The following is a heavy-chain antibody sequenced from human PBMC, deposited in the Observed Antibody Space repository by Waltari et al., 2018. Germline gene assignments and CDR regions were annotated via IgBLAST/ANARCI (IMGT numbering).Heavy chain of an antibody. CDR2: INPKTGGT. D-gene: IGHD7-27*01. Sequence: MHWGRKAPGKGLEWMGWINPKTGGTNYAQNFRGRVTMTRDTSSSTAFLEMTSLSFGETAVYYCASSATYWGEFFEHWGQGSLITVSS. J-gene: IGHJ4*02. CDR3: ASSATYWGEFFEH. V-gene: IGHV1-2*02.